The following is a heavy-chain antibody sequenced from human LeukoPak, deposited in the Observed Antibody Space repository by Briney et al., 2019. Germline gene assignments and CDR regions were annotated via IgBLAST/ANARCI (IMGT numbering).Heavy chain of an antibody. V-gene: IGHV4-34*01. CDR3: ARRGYGYSGYYDY. J-gene: IGHJ4*02. D-gene: IGHD5-12*01. CDR1: GGSLSGYY. CDR2: INHSGST. Sequence: PSETLSLTCAVYGGSLSGYYWSWIRQPPGKGLEWIGEINHSGSTNYNPSLKSRVTISVDTSKNQFSLKLSSVTAADTAVYYCARRGYGYSGYYDYWGQGTLVTVSS.